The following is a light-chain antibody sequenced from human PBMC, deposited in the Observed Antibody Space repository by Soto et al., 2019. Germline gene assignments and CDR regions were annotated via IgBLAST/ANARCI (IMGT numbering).Light chain of an antibody. CDR3: QQLNSYPEGST. Sequence: DIQLTQSPSFLSASVGDRVTITCRASQGISSYLAWYQQKPGKAPKLLIYAASTLQSGVPSRFSGSGSGTEFTLTISSLQPEDFATYYCQQLNSYPEGSTFGPGTKVDIK. J-gene: IGKJ3*01. V-gene: IGKV1-9*01. CDR1: QGISSY. CDR2: AAS.